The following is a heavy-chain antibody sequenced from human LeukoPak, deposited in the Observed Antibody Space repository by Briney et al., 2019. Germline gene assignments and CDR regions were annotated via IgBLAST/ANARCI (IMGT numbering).Heavy chain of an antibody. J-gene: IGHJ4*02. D-gene: IGHD5-24*01. Sequence: GGSLSLSCAASGFTFSSYGMHWVRQARGKGLEWVAVIWFDGSNKYYADSVKGRFTISRDNSKNTPYLQMNSLRAEDTAMYYCAKPLGRDGYVSGFDYWGQGTLVTVTS. CDR2: IWFDGSNK. CDR1: GFTFSSYG. CDR3: AKPLGRDGYVSGFDY. V-gene: IGHV3-33*06.